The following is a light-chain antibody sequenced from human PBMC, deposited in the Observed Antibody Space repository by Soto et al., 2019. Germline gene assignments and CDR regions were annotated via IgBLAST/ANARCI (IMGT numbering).Light chain of an antibody. Sequence: DLQMTHSPSTLSASVGDRVTITCRASQSISNWLNWYQQKPGKAPKLLIYAASSLQSGVPSRFSGSGSGTEFTLTISSLQPEDFATYYCQQSYSPPSWTFGQGTKVDIK. CDR2: AAS. CDR1: QSISNW. CDR3: QQSYSPPSWT. J-gene: IGKJ1*01. V-gene: IGKV1-39*01.